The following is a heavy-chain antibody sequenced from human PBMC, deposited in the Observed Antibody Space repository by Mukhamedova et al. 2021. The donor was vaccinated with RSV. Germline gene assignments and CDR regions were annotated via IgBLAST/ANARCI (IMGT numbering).Heavy chain of an antibody. CDR1: Y. CDR2: LYRGGST. V-gene: IGHV3-53*01. Sequence: YMIWVRQAPGKGLEWVSVLYRGGSTAYADSVKGRFIVSNDSSKNTLFLQMSSLRAEDTATYYCAGSITTPGAFDYWGQGVLVTVSS. J-gene: IGHJ4*02. D-gene: IGHD1-1*01. CDR3: AGSITTPGAFDY.